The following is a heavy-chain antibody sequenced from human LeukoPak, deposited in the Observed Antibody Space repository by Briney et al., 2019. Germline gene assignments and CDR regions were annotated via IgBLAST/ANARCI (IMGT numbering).Heavy chain of an antibody. D-gene: IGHD2-21*02. Sequence: ASVKLSCKASGFTVTSSAMQWVRQARGQRLEWIGWIVVGSGNTNYAQQFQERVTITRDRSTSTVYMEMRSLRSEDTAMYYCAADGATYCDGDCFDLWGQGTLVTVS. CDR1: GFTVTSSA. V-gene: IGHV1-58*02. CDR2: IVVGSGNT. CDR3: AADGATYCDGDCFDL. J-gene: IGHJ4*02.